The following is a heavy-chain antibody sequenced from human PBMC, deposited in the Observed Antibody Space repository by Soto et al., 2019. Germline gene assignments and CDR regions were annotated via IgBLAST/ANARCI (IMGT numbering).Heavy chain of an antibody. CDR2: IKQDGSGK. V-gene: IGHV3-7*01. Sequence: EVQLVESGGGLVQPGGSLRLSCAASGFTFSSYWMSWVRQAPGKGLEWVINIKQDGSGKYYVDAVKGRFSIPRDNAKNSLHLQMNSLRAEDTAVYYCARDGRRTSVDYWGQGALVTVSS. D-gene: IGHD1-26*01. CDR3: ARDGRRTSVDY. J-gene: IGHJ4*02. CDR1: GFTFSSYW.